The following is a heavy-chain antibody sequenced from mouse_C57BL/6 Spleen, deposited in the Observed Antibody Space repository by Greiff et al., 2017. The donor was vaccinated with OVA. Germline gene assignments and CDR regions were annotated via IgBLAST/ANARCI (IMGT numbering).Heavy chain of an antibody. Sequence: EVKVVESGGGLVKPGGSLKLSCAASGFTFSSYAMSWVRQTPEKRLEWVATISDGGSYTYYPDNVKGRFTISRDNAKNNLYLQMSHLKSEDTAMYYCAREGYGNYWYFDVGGTGTTVTVSS. D-gene: IGHD2-1*01. CDR2: ISDGGSYT. CDR3: AREGYGNYWYFDV. J-gene: IGHJ1*03. V-gene: IGHV5-4*01. CDR1: GFTFSSYA.